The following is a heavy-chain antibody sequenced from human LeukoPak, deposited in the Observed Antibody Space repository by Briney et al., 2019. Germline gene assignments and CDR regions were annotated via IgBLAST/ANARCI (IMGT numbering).Heavy chain of an antibody. D-gene: IGHD2-15*01. CDR1: GGSISSPY. CDR2: ISYRGST. V-gene: IGHV4-59*11. CDR3: ASSAGWFDP. J-gene: IGHJ5*02. Sequence: KSSETLSLTCTVSGGSISSPYWSWIRQPPGKGLEWIGYISYRGSTDYNPSLKSRVTISVDTSKNQFSLKLRSVTTADTAVYYCASSAGWFDPWGQGTLVTVPS.